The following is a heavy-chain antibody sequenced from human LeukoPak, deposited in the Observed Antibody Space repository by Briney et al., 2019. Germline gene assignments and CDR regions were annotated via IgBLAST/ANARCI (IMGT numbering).Heavy chain of an antibody. CDR2: IYSGGST. CDR1: GFTVSSNY. Sequence: GGSLRLSCAASGFTVSSNYMSWVRQAPGKGLEWVSVIYSGGSTYYADSVKGRFTISRDNSKNTLYLQMNSLRAEDTAVYYCARDRYYYGPGKRAYNWFDPWGQGTLVTVSS. J-gene: IGHJ5*02. V-gene: IGHV3-66*01. CDR3: ARDRYYYGPGKRAYNWFDP. D-gene: IGHD3-10*01.